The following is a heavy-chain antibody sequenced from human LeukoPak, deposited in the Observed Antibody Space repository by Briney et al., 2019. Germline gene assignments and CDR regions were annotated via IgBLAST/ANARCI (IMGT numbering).Heavy chain of an antibody. Sequence: SETLSLTCTVSGYSISSGYYWGWIRQPPGKGLEWIGYIYYSGSTNYNPSLKSRVTISVDTSKNQFSLKLRSVTAADTAIYYCARAPVYGDFFFDYWGQGTLVTVSS. CDR1: GYSISSGYY. CDR2: IYYSGST. J-gene: IGHJ4*02. CDR3: ARAPVYGDFFFDY. D-gene: IGHD4-17*01. V-gene: IGHV4-61*01.